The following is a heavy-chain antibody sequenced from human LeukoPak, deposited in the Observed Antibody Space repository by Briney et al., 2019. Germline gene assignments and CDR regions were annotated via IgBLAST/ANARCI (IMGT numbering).Heavy chain of an antibody. Sequence: GGSLRLSCAASGFTFSSYSMNWVRQAPGKGLEWVSSISSSSSYIYYADSVKGRFTISRENAKNSLYLQMNSLRAEDTAVYYCARVWLADAFDIWGQGTMVTVSS. CDR2: ISSSSSYI. D-gene: IGHD6-19*01. CDR1: GFTFSSYS. CDR3: ARVWLADAFDI. V-gene: IGHV3-21*01. J-gene: IGHJ3*02.